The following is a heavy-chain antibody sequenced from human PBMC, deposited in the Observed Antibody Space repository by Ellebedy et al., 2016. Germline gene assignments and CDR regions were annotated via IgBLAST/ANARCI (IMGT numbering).Heavy chain of an antibody. CDR3: ARKYTFGFN. D-gene: IGHD5-18*01. J-gene: IGHJ4*02. Sequence: GGSLRLSCAASGFTLSSNYLNWVRQAPGKGLEWVSVIYSDGNTDYADSVKDRFIVSRDISKNTMYLQMNSLIVDDTAVYYCARKYTFGFNWGQGTLVTVSS. CDR1: GFTLSSNY. CDR2: IYSDGNT. V-gene: IGHV3-66*01.